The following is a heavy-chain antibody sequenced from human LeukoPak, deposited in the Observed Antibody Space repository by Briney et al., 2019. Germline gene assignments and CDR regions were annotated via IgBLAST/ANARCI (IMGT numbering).Heavy chain of an antibody. J-gene: IGHJ6*03. Sequence: SKTLSLTCTVSGGSISSYYWSWIRQPPGKGLEWIGEINHSGSTNYNPSLKSRVTISVDTSKNQFSLKLSSVTAADTAVYYCARLRRYYDSSGYTAFLYYYYYYMDVWGKGTTVTVSS. D-gene: IGHD3-22*01. CDR2: INHSGST. V-gene: IGHV4-34*01. CDR1: GGSISSYY. CDR3: ARLRRYYDSSGYTAFLYYYYYYMDV.